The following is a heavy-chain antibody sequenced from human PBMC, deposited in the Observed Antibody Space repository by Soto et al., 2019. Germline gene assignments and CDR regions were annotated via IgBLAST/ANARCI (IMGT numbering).Heavy chain of an antibody. CDR2: IYYSGSN. Sequence: QVQLQESGPGLVKPSQTLSLTCTVSGGSISSGGYYWSWIRQHPGKGLEWIGDIYYSGSNYYNPSLKRRVTIPVDTSKNQFSLKLSSVTAADTAVYYCARFTIFGARNWFDPWGQGTLVTVSS. CDR1: GGSISSGGYY. D-gene: IGHD3-3*01. CDR3: ARFTIFGARNWFDP. J-gene: IGHJ5*02. V-gene: IGHV4-31*03.